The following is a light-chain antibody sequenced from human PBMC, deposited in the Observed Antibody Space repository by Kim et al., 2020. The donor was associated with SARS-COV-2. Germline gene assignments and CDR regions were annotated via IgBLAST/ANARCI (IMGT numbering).Light chain of an antibody. Sequence: GQTVTISCSGSSANMRNNYVHWYQHVPETAPKLLIFKSSRRPSGVPDRFSASQSGTSASLAISGLRSDDEGDYYCSLWDDRLSGPVFGGGTKVTVL. CDR1: SANMRNNY. CDR2: KSS. CDR3: SLWDDRLSGPV. J-gene: IGLJ2*01. V-gene: IGLV1-47*01.